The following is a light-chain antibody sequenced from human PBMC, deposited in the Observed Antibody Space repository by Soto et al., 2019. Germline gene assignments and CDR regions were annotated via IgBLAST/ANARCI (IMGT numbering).Light chain of an antibody. CDR2: DAS. CDR3: QQRSDWPFT. CDR1: QSVRSK. V-gene: IGKV3-15*01. Sequence: EIEMTQSPATLSVSPWERATLSCRASQSVRSKLAWYQQKRGQAPRLLIYDASTRATGIPARFSGSGSETEFTLTTSSLQSEDFAFYYCQQRSDWPFTFGPGTKVDIK. J-gene: IGKJ3*01.